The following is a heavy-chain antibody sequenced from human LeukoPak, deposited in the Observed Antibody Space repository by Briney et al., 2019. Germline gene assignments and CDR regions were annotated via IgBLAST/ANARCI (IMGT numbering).Heavy chain of an antibody. Sequence: PGGSLRLSCAASGFTFDDYAMHWVRQAPGKGLEWVSLINGGAVSTYYADSVKGRFTISRDNSKNSLYLQMNSLRTEDTALYYCAKDPGSTGDLGYFDFWGQGTLVTVSS. CDR1: GFTFDDYA. CDR2: INGGAVST. CDR3: AKDPGSTGDLGYFDF. V-gene: IGHV3-43*02. J-gene: IGHJ4*02. D-gene: IGHD1-1*01.